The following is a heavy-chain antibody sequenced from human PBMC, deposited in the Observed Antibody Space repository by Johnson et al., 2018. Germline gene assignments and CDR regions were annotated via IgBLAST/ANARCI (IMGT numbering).Heavy chain of an antibody. CDR2: IIPIFGTA. D-gene: IGHD3-10*01. Sequence: QVQLLESGAEVKKPGSSVKVSCKASGGTFSSYAISWVRQAPGQGLEWMGGIIPIFGTANYAQKFQGRVTMTRNTSIGTAYMELSSLRSEDTAGYYGARGRRVTMVRGVIDYYYMDVWGKGTTVTVSS. J-gene: IGHJ6*03. CDR1: GGTFSSYA. CDR3: ARGRRVTMVRGVIDYYYMDV. V-gene: IGHV1-69*06.